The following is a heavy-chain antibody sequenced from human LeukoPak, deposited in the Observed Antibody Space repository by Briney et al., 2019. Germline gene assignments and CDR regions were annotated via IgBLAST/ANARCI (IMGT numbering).Heavy chain of an antibody. CDR3: ARDRYSGYDLFY. V-gene: IGHV4-59*01. Sequence: SETLSLTCTVSGGSISSYYWSWIRQPPGKGLEWIGYIYYSGSTNYNPSLKSRVTISVDTSKNQFSLKLSSVTAADTAVYYCARDRYSGYDLFYWGQGTLVTVSS. CDR2: IYYSGST. CDR1: GGSISSYY. J-gene: IGHJ4*02. D-gene: IGHD5-12*01.